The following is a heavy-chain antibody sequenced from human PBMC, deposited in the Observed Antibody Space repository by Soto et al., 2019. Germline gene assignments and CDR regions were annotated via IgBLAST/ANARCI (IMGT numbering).Heavy chain of an antibody. CDR2: ISSNSAYI. D-gene: IGHD6-13*01. V-gene: IGHV3-21*01. CDR3: TRDASRDSSARGWFDP. J-gene: IGHJ5*02. Sequence: LRLSCAASGFTFRSFTMNWVRQAPGKGLEWVSTISSNSAYIYYTDALRGRFTISRDNAKNSLHPQMNSLRAEDTAVYYCTRDASRDSSARGWFDPWGPGTLVTVSS. CDR1: GFTFRSFT.